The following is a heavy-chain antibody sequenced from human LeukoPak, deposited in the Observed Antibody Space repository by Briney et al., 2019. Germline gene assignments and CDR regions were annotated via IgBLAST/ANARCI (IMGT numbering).Heavy chain of an antibody. J-gene: IGHJ4*02. V-gene: IGHV3-9*01. CDR1: GFTFDDYA. CDR3: AKDTCSGSSCGGKFDY. Sequence: PGRSLRLSCAASGFTFDDYAIHWVRQAPGKGLEWVSGISWNSGSIGYADSVKGRFTISRDNAKNSLYLQMNSLRAEDTALYYCAKDTCSGSSCGGKFDYWGQGTLVTVSS. D-gene: IGHD2-15*01. CDR2: ISWNSGSI.